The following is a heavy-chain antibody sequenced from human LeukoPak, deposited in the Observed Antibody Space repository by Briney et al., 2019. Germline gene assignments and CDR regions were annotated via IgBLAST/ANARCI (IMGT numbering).Heavy chain of an antibody. CDR2: INPNSGGT. V-gene: IGHV1-2*06. CDR1: GYTFTVYY. Sequence: ASVKVSFRASGYTFTVYYMHWVRQAPGQGLEWMGRINPNSGGTNYAQKFQGRVTMTRDTSISTAYMELSRLRSDDTAVYYCARDSSQTSTTYYDFWSGYDYWGQGTLVTVSS. CDR3: ARDSSQTSTTYYDFWSGYDY. J-gene: IGHJ4*02. D-gene: IGHD3-3*01.